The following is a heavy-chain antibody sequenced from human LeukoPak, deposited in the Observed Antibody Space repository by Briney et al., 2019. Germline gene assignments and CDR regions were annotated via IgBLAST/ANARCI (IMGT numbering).Heavy chain of an antibody. D-gene: IGHD6-13*01. CDR1: GGTFSSYA. J-gene: IGHJ4*02. V-gene: IGHV1-69*06. CDR2: IIPIFGTA. Sequence: SVKVSCKASGGTFSSYAISWVRQAPGQGLEWMGGIIPIFGTANYAQKFQGRVTITADKSTSTAYMELSRLRSDDTAVYYCARLGDDSSSWYSRVYYFDYWGQGTLVTVSS. CDR3: ARLGDDSSSWYSRVYYFDY.